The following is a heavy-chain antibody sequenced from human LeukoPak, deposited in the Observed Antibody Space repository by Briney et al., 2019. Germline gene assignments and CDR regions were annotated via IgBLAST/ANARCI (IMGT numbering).Heavy chain of an antibody. CDR2: INPNSGVT. CDR1: GYTFTGYY. Sequence: ASVKVSCKTSGYTFTGYYMHWARQAPGQGLEWMGWINPNSGVTKYAQKFQGRVTMTRDTSISTAYLELNRLSSDDSAVFYCARQADNNWFDSWGQGTLVTVSS. CDR3: ARQADNNWFDS. D-gene: IGHD2-15*01. J-gene: IGHJ5*01. V-gene: IGHV1-2*02.